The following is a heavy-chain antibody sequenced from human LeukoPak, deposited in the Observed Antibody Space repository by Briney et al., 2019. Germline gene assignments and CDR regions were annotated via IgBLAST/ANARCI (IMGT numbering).Heavy chain of an antibody. D-gene: IGHD3-10*01. J-gene: IGHJ3*02. CDR1: GFTFSSYW. V-gene: IGHV4-59*01. CDR2: IYYSGST. CDR3: ARGGGSGSYYSSDNAFDI. Sequence: GSLRLSCAASGFTFSSYWMSWVRQAPGKGLEWIGYIYYSGSTSYNPSLKSRVTISVDTSKNQFSLKLSSVTAADTAVYYCARGGGSGSYYSSDNAFDIWGQGTMVTVSS.